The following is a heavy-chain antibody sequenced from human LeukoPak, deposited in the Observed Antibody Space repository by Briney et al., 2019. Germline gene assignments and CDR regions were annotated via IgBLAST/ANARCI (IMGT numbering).Heavy chain of an antibody. CDR3: ANAGFCSSTTCYNPFDH. J-gene: IGHJ4*02. CDR1: GFTFSSYA. D-gene: IGHD2-2*02. V-gene: IGHV3-23*01. Sequence: GGSLRLSCAASGFTFSSYAMSWVRQAPGKGLVWVSGITDSGFTTFYANSVKGRFTISRDNSKNTLYLQMNSLRAEDTAVYYCANAGFCSSTTCYNPFDHWGQGTLVTVSS. CDR2: ITDSGFTT.